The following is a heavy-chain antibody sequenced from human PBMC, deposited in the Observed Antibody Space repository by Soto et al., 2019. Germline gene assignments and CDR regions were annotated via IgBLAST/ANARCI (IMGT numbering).Heavy chain of an antibody. CDR1: GFAFSSYG. D-gene: IGHD3-9*01. J-gene: IGHJ4*02. CDR3: ARGPDSSTGYYGPFEY. Sequence: PGGSLRPSCAASGFAFSSYGMHWVRQAPGKGLEWVAVISYDGSNKYYADSVKGRFTISRDNSKNTLYLQMNSLRTEDTAVYYCARGPDSSTGYYGPFEYWGQGILVTVSS. V-gene: IGHV3-30*03. CDR2: ISYDGSNK.